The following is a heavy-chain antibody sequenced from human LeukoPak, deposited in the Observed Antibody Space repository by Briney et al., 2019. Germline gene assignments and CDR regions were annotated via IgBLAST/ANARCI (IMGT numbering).Heavy chain of an antibody. V-gene: IGHV4-59*02. J-gene: IGHJ4*02. CDR3: ARTASGRTY. D-gene: IGHD3-10*01. Sequence: SETLSLTCTVSGDSVSSYYWSWIRQPPGKGLEWIGYISYTGSTNYNPSLKSRVTISVDTSKNQFSLGLSSVTAADTAVYYCARTASGRTYWGQGTLVTVSS. CDR1: GDSVSSYY. CDR2: ISYTGST.